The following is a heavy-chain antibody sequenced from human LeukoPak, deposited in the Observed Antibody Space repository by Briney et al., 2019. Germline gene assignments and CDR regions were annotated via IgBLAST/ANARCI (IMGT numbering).Heavy chain of an antibody. CDR2: IWYDGSNK. Sequence: PGRSLRLSCAASGFTFSSYGMHWVRQAPGKGLEWVAVIWYDGSNKYYADSVKGRVTISRDNSKNTLYLQMNSLRAEDTAVYYCARDNVYGSGSYLDYWGQGTLVTVSS. J-gene: IGHJ4*02. CDR1: GFTFSSYG. V-gene: IGHV3-33*01. D-gene: IGHD3-10*01. CDR3: ARDNVYGSGSYLDY.